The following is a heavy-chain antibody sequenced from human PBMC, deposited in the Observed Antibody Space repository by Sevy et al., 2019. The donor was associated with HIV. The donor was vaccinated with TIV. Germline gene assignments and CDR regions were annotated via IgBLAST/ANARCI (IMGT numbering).Heavy chain of an antibody. CDR3: ASDRRAVAGDYYYYMDV. Sequence: GGSLRLSCAASGFTFSSYGMHWVRQAPGKGLEWVAVIWYDGSNKYYADSVKGRFTISRDNSKNTLYLQMNSLRAEDTAVDYCASDRRAVAGDYYYYMDVWGKGTTVTVSS. J-gene: IGHJ6*03. D-gene: IGHD6-19*01. V-gene: IGHV3-33*08. CDR2: IWYDGSNK. CDR1: GFTFSSYG.